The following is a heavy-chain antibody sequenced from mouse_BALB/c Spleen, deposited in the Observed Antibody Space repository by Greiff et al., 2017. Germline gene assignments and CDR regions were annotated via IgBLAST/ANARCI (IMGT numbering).Heavy chain of an antibody. CDR2: IRNKANGYTT. V-gene: IGHV7-3*02. CDR1: GFTFTDYY. Sequence: EVKLVESGGGLVQPGGSLRLSCATSGFTFTDYYMSWVRQPPGKALEWLGFIRNKANGYTTEYSASVKGRFTISRDKSQSILYLQMNTLRAEDSATYYCARDTLITTEAHIDYWGQGTTLTVAS. J-gene: IGHJ2*01. D-gene: IGHD1-1*01. CDR3: ARDTLITTEAHIDY.